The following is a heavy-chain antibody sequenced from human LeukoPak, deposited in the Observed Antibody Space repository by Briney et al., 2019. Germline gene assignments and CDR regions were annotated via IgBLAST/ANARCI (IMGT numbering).Heavy chain of an antibody. D-gene: IGHD2-15*01. CDR3: ARDPGYCSGGSCHEFDY. CDR2: IYYSGST. V-gene: IGHV4-59*01. J-gene: IGHJ4*02. CDR1: GGSISSYY. Sequence: KPSETLSLTCTVSGGSISSYYRSWIRQPPGKGLEWIGYIYYSGSTNYNPSLKSRVTISVDTSKNQFSLKLSSVTAADTAVYYCARDPGYCSGGSCHEFDYWGQGTLVTVSS.